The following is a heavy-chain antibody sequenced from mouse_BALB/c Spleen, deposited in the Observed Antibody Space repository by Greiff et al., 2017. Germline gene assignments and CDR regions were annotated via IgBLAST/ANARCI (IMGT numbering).Heavy chain of an antibody. V-gene: IGHV7-1*02. J-gene: IGHJ2*01. CDR2: SRNKANDYTT. CDR3: AREADSMDY. Sequence: EVKLVESGGGLVQPGGSLRLSCATSGFTFSDFYMEWVRQPPGKRLEWIAASRNKANDYTTEYSASVKGRFIVSRDTSQSILYLQMNALRAEDAAIYCCAREADSMDYWGQGTTLTVSS. CDR1: GFTFSDFY. D-gene: IGHD2-13*01.